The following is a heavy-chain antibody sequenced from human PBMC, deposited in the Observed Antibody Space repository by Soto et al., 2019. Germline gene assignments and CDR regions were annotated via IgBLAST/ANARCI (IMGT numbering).Heavy chain of an antibody. CDR1: GFTFSNYW. CDR3: ATGGYYYGR. V-gene: IGHV3-7*01. J-gene: IGHJ4*02. Sequence: EVQLVESGGGLVQPGGSLRLSCAASGFTFSNYWMTWVRQAPGKGLEWVANIKEDGSEKNYVDSVKGRFTISRDNAKNSLDLQMNSLRSEDTAVYFCATGGYYYGRWGQGTLVTVSS. CDR2: IKEDGSEK. D-gene: IGHD3-10*01.